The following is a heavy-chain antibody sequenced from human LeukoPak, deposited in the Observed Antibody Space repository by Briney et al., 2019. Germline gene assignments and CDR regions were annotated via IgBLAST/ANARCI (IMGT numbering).Heavy chain of an antibody. Sequence: PGGSLRLSCVASGFTFSSYAMTWVRQTPGKGLQWVSAISDGGGNTYYADSLKGRFTISRDNSENTLYLQMNSLRAEDAAVYYCAKAPVTSCRGAFCYPFDYWGQGTLVTVSS. CDR3: AKAPVTSCRGAFCYPFDY. D-gene: IGHD2-15*01. CDR1: GFTFSSYA. V-gene: IGHV3-23*01. CDR2: ISDGGGNT. J-gene: IGHJ4*02.